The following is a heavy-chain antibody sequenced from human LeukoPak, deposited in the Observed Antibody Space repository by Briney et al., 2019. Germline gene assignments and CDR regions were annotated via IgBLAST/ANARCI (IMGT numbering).Heavy chain of an antibody. CDR2: IYYSGST. D-gene: IGHD4-17*01. Sequence: SETLSLTCAVYGGSFSGYYWSWIRQPPGKGLEWIGYIYYSGSTNYNPSLKSRVTISVDTSKNQFSLKLSSVTAADTAVYYCARRGHDYGDYDSIGYWNFDLWGRGTLVTVSS. CDR3: ARRGHDYGDYDSIGYWNFDL. J-gene: IGHJ2*01. CDR1: GGSFSGYY. V-gene: IGHV4-59*01.